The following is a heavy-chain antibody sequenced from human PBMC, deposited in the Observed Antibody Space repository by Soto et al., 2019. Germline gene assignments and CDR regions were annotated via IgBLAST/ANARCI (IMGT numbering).Heavy chain of an antibody. J-gene: IGHJ4*02. CDR1: GYTFTSYG. CDR3: ARAISVYRSVVVVITPFDY. CDR2: ISAYNGNT. V-gene: IGHV1-18*01. Sequence: ASVKVSCKASGYTFTSYGISWVRQAPGQGLEWMGWISAYNGNTNYAQKLQGRVTMTTDTSTSTAYMELRSLRFDDTAVYYCARAISVYRSVVVVITPFDYWGQGTLVTVSS. D-gene: IGHD3-22*01.